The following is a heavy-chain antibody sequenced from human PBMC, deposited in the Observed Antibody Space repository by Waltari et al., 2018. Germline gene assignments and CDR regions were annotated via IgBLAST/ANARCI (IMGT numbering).Heavy chain of an antibody. CDR3: ARDGGFDF. D-gene: IGHD2-15*01. J-gene: IGHJ4*02. CDR2: SNPSSGGA. V-gene: IGHV1-2*02. Sequence: QVQLVQSGTEVKKPGASVKVSCKASGYTFIDYYMHWVRQAPGQGLEWMGWSNPSSGGAKYAQNVQGRVTMTRDTASRTGYIELSRLTYDDTAMYYCARDGGFDFWGQGTLVSVSS. CDR1: GYTFIDYY.